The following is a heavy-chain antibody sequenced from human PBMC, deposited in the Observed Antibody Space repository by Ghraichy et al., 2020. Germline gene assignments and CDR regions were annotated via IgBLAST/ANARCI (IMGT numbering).Heavy chain of an antibody. CDR3: AGVRTLAQGRPSRGDLNWFDP. CDR2: IIPIFGTA. Sequence: SVKVSCKASGYTFISYDINWVRQATGQGLEWMGGIIPIFGTANYAQKFQGRVTITADESTSTAYMELSSLRSEDTAVYYCAGVRTLAQGRPSRGDLNWFDPWGQGTLVTVSS. D-gene: IGHD1-1*01. CDR1: GYTFISYD. J-gene: IGHJ5*02. V-gene: IGHV1-69*13.